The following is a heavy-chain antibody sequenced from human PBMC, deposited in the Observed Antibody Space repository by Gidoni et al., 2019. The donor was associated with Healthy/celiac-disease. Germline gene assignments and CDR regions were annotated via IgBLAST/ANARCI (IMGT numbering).Heavy chain of an antibody. J-gene: IGHJ6*02. CDR1: GFTFISYG. D-gene: IGHD2-2*01. CDR2: ISYDGSNK. V-gene: IGHV3-30*18. Sequence: QVQLVESGGGVVQPGRSLRLSCAASGFTFISYGIHWVRQAPGKGLEWVAVISYDGSNKYYADSVKGRFTISRDNSKNTLYLQMNSLRAEDTAVYYCAKDGDCSSTSCYALSGGMDVWGQGTTVTVSS. CDR3: AKDGDCSSTSCYALSGGMDV.